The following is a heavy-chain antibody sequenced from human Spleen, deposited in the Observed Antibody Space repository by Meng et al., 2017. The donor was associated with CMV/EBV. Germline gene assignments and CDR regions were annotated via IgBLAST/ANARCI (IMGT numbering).Heavy chain of an antibody. CDR1: GYTFSGYY. D-gene: IGHD2-2*01. V-gene: IGHV1-2*02. Sequence: ASVKVSCKASGYTFSGYYMHWVRQAPGQGLEWMGWINPNSGGTTYAQKFQGRVTMTSDTSITTAYMELSRLRSDDTAVYYCARAGCSSTSCYLYYYYGMDVWGQGTTVTVSS. CDR2: INPNSGGT. CDR3: ARAGCSSTSCYLYYYYGMDV. J-gene: IGHJ6*02.